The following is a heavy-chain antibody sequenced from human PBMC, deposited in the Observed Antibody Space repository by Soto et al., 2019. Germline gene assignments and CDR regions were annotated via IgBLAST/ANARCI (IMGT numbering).Heavy chain of an antibody. CDR1: GFSLSTSGVG. J-gene: IGHJ4*02. CDR2: IYWNDDK. V-gene: IGHV2-5*01. CDR3: ALGRVNYYGSGSFDY. D-gene: IGHD3-10*01. Sequence: QITLKESGPTLVKPTQTLTLTCTFSGFSLSTSGVGVGWIRQPPGKALEWLALIYWNDDKRYSPSLKSRLTITKDTSKNQVVITMTKMEPVDTTTYYCALGRVNYYGSGSFDYCGQGKLVTVSS.